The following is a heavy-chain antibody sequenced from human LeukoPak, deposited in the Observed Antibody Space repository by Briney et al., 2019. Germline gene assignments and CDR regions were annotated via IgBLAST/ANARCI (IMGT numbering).Heavy chain of an antibody. CDR3: ARLVGY. D-gene: IGHD2-21*01. Sequence: PGGSLRLSGAASGFTFSSSAVSWVRQAPGKGLEWISVDTGGSTNYADSVKGRFTISRDNSKNTLYLQMSSLKVEDTAVYYCARLVGYWGQGTLVTVSS. CDR1: GFTFSSSA. CDR2: DTGGST. V-gene: IGHV3-23*01. J-gene: IGHJ4*02.